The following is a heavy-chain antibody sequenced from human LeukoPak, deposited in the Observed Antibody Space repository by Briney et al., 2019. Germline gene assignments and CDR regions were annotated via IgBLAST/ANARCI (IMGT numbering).Heavy chain of an antibody. Sequence: SETLSLTCTVSGGSISSSSYYWGWIRQPPGKGLEWIGSIYYSGSTYYNPSLKSRVTISVDTSKNQFSLKLSSVTAADTAVYYCARPYSSSWSNFDYWGQGTLDTVSS. CDR1: GGSISSSSYY. D-gene: IGHD6-13*01. J-gene: IGHJ4*02. CDR3: ARPYSSSWSNFDY. CDR2: IYYSGST. V-gene: IGHV4-39*01.